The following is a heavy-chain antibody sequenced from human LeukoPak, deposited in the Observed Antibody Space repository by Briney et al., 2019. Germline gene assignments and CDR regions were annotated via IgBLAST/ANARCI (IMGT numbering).Heavy chain of an antibody. CDR3: ARYCNDGTCLSKALDY. J-gene: IGHJ4*02. V-gene: IGHV4-59*08. CDR2: VYYNGLT. CDR1: GGSINNYY. D-gene: IGHD2-15*01. Sequence: SETLSLTCTVSGGSINNYYWSWIRQPPGGGLEWIGYVYYNGLTRYNPSLNSRVTISVDTSKNQFSLKVNSVTAADTAIYYCARYCNDGTCLSKALDYWGQGTLATVSS.